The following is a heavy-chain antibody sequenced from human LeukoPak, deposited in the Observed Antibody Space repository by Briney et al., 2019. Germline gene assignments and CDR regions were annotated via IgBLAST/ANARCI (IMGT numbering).Heavy chain of an antibody. CDR2: IYHGGGT. CDR1: GGSFSGYY. Sequence: PSETLSLTCAVYGGSFSGYYWSWIRQPPGKGLEWIGEIYHGGGTNYNPSLKSRVTISVDTSKNQFSLNLSSVTAADTAVYYCARGRLGGVIFRLDYWGQGSLVTVSS. D-gene: IGHD3-16*01. CDR3: ARGRLGGVIFRLDY. V-gene: IGHV4-34*01. J-gene: IGHJ4*02.